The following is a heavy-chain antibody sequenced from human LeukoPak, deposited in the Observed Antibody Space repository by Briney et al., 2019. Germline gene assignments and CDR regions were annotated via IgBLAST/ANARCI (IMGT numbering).Heavy chain of an antibody. J-gene: IGHJ5*02. D-gene: IGHD3-22*01. Sequence: SETLSLTCTVSGGSISSSSYYWGWIRQPPGKGLEWIGSIYYSGSTYYNPSLKSRVTISVDTSKNQFSLKLSSVTAADTAVYYCARATVVVVYNWFDPWGQGTLVTVSS. V-gene: IGHV4-39*07. CDR2: IYYSGST. CDR3: ARATVVVVYNWFDP. CDR1: GGSISSSSYY.